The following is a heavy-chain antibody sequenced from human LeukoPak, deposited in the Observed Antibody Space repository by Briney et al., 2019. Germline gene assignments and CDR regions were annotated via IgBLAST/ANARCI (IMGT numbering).Heavy chain of an antibody. CDR2: IIPIFGTA. CDR1: GGTFSSYA. CDR3: ARDPPDSYSSGWYYFDY. J-gene: IGHJ4*02. Sequence: SVKVSCKASGGTFSSYAISWVRQAPGQGLEWMGRIIPIFGTANYAQKFQGRVTITTDESTSTAYMELSSLRSEDTAVYYCARDPPDSYSSGWYYFDYWGQGTLLTVSS. D-gene: IGHD6-19*01. V-gene: IGHV1-69*05.